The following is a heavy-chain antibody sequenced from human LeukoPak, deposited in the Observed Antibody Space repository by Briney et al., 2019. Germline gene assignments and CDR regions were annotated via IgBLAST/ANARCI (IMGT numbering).Heavy chain of an antibody. CDR2: IKQDGGEK. CDR3: ARGWNYAFRFDN. V-gene: IGHV3-7*01. J-gene: IGHJ4*02. Sequence: QTGGSLRLSCAASGFIFSDYWMTWVRQAPGEGLEWVAHIKQDGGEKYFVDSVKGRFTISRDNAKNLVYLQMSSLRAEDTAVYYCARGWNYAFRFDNWGQGTLVTVST. CDR1: GFIFSDYW. D-gene: IGHD1-7*01.